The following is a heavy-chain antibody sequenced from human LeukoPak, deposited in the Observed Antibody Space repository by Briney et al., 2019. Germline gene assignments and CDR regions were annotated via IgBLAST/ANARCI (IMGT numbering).Heavy chain of an antibody. CDR2: IYYSGST. J-gene: IGHJ4*02. V-gene: IGHV4-39*01. Sequence: SETLSLTCTVSGGSISSSSYYWGWIRQPPGKGLEWIGSIYYSGSTYYNPSLKSRVTISVDTSKNQFSLKLSSVTAADTAVYYCARHRQRDGYTRVRGQGTLVTVSS. CDR3: ARHRQRDGYTRV. D-gene: IGHD5-24*01. CDR1: GGSISSSSYY.